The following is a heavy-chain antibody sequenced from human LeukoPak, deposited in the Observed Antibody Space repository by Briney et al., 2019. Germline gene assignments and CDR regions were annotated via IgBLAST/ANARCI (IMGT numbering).Heavy chain of an antibody. D-gene: IGHD5-12*01. CDR1: GYSFTSYW. J-gene: IGHJ4*02. CDR3: ARAPRVATISGDS. CDR2: IDPSDSYT. V-gene: IGHV5-10-1*01. Sequence: GESLRISCKGSGYSFTSYWISWVRQMPGKGLEWMGRIDPSDSYTNYSPSFQGHVTISADKSISTAYLQWSSLKVSDTAMYYCARAPRVATISGDSWGQGTLVTVSS.